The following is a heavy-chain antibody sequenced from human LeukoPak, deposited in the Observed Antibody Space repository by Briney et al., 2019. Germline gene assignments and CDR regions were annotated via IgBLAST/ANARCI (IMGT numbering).Heavy chain of an antibody. D-gene: IGHD2-21*02. V-gene: IGHV3-7*04. Sequence: PGGSLRLSCAASGFTFSRHWMSWVRQAPGEGLEWVASIKEDGSDKYYVDSVKGRFTISRDSAKNSLFLQMNGLRAEDTAVYYCARDKWRLFDNWGQGTLVTVSS. CDR2: IKEDGSDK. J-gene: IGHJ4*02. CDR3: ARDKWRLFDN. CDR1: GFTFSRHW.